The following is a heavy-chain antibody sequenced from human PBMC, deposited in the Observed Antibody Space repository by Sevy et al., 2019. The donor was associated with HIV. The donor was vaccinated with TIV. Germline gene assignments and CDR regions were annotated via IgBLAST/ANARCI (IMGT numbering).Heavy chain of an antibody. CDR1: GFTFSSYA. CDR3: ARRAVAGTESYYYYYMDV. CDR2: ISEDGSNK. V-gene: IGHV3-30-3*01. Sequence: GGSLRLSCAASGFTFSSYAMHWVRQAPGKGLEWVAVISEDGSNKYYADSVKGGFTISRDNSKNTLCQQMNNLRAEDTAVYYCARRAVAGTESYYYYYMDVWGKGTTVTVSS. D-gene: IGHD6-19*01. J-gene: IGHJ6*03.